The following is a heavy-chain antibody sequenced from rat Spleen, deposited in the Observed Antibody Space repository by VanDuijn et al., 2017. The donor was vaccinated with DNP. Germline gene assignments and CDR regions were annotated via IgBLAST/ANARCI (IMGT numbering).Heavy chain of an antibody. CDR2: IGSPAYAP. J-gene: IGHJ2*01. Sequence: EVQLVESGGGLVQPGRSMKLSCAASGFTFSAYYMAWVRQAPAKGLEWVAYIGSPAYAPYYDDSVKCRFTISRDNAKSTLYLQMNTLRSEDMATYYCVRWNSGHFDYWGQGVMVTVSS. V-gene: IGHV5-22*01. CDR3: VRWNSGHFDY. D-gene: IGHD4-3*01. CDR1: GFTFSAYY.